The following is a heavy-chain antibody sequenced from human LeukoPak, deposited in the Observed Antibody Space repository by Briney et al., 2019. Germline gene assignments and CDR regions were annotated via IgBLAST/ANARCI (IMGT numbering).Heavy chain of an antibody. CDR2: ISAHNGNT. CDR1: GYTFTTYG. J-gene: IGHJ4*02. D-gene: IGHD2-15*01. V-gene: IGHV1-18*01. Sequence: GASVKVSCKASGYTFTTYGISWVRQAPGQGLEWMGWISAHNGNTNYAQKLQGRVTMTTDTSTNTVYMEVRSLRSDDTAVYYCARAETTLLLDYWGQGTLVTVSS. CDR3: ARAETTLLLDY.